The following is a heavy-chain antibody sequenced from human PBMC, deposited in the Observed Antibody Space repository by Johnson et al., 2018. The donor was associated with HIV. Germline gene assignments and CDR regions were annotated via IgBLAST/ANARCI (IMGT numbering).Heavy chain of an antibody. J-gene: IGHJ3*02. Sequence: VQLVESGGGVVQPGGSLRLSCAASGFTFSSYGMHWVRQAPGKGLEWVAFIRYDGSNKYYADSVKGRFTISRDNSKNTLYLQMNGLRAEDTAVYYCAKDSSSRAFDIWGQGTMVTVSS. CDR1: GFTFSSYG. D-gene: IGHD6-6*01. CDR2: IRYDGSNK. CDR3: AKDSSSRAFDI. V-gene: IGHV3-30*02.